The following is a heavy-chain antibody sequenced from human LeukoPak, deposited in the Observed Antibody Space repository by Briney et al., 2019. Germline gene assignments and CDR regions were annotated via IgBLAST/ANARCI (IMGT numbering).Heavy chain of an antibody. V-gene: IGHV3-74*01. CDR2: INSDGSNR. J-gene: IGHJ4*02. CDR1: GFTFSSNW. D-gene: IGHD6-19*01. Sequence: PGGSLRLSCPASGFTFSSNWLHWVRQPPGKGLVWVARINSDGSNRNYADSVKGRFTISRDNAKNTLYLLMNSLRAEDTAVYYCAMQWLSPFDSWGQGTLVTVSS. CDR3: AMQWLSPFDS.